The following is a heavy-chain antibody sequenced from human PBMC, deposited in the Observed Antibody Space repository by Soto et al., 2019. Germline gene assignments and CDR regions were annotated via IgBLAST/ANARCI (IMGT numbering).Heavy chain of an antibody. Sequence: EVQLLESGGGLAQPGGSRRLSCAASEFTLSGHFMSWVRQPPGKGLERVSIMFTGGSTDYADSVKGGFIISRGTSKNIPSLQMNYRRAEETATYYCAKFYGSGSYNWGQGALVIVSS. CDR1: EFTLSGHF. CDR3: AKFYGSGSYN. CDR2: MFTGGST. J-gene: IGHJ4*02. D-gene: IGHD3-10*01. V-gene: IGHV3-66*01.